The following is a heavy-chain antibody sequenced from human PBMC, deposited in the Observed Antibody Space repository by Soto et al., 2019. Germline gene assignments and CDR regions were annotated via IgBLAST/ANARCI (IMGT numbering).Heavy chain of an antibody. CDR1: GGSISSYY. CDR3: ARRWGYAFDI. J-gene: IGHJ3*02. D-gene: IGHD1-26*01. CDR2: IYYSGST. Sequence: QVQLQESGPGLVKPSETLSLTCTVSGGSISSYYWSWIRQPPGKGLEWIGYIYYSGSTNYNPSLKRRVTISVDTSKNQFSLKLSSVTAADPAVYYCARRWGYAFDIWGQGTMVTVSS. V-gene: IGHV4-59*08.